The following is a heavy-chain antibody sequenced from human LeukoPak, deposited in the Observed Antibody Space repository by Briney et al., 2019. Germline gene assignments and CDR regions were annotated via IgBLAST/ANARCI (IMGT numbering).Heavy chain of an antibody. V-gene: IGHV3-53*04. J-gene: IGHJ5*02. Sequence: PGGSLRLSCAASGFTVRSNYMSWVRQAPGKGLEWVSVIYSEGNEYYGPTHYADSVQGRFTTSRHTSENTVSLQMNSLRPEDTAVYYCASSDSFDGSGYHRPPGSWGQGTLVIVSP. CDR1: GFTVRSNY. D-gene: IGHD3-22*01. CDR3: ASSDSFDGSGYHRPPGS. CDR2: IYSEGNEYYGPT.